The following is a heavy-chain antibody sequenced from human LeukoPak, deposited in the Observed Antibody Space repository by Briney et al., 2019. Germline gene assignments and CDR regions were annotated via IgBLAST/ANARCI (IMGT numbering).Heavy chain of an antibody. J-gene: IGHJ5*02. CDR1: GGSISSGGYS. CDR2: IYTSGST. D-gene: IGHD2-15*01. CDR3: ARDRGYCSGGSCYSVGWFDP. Sequence: SETLSLTCAVSGGSISSGGYSWSWIRQPPGKGLEWIGHIYTSGSTNYNPSLKSRVTISVDTSKNQFSLKLSSVTAADTAVYYCARDRGYCSGGSCYSVGWFDPWGQGTLVTVSS. V-gene: IGHV4-61*09.